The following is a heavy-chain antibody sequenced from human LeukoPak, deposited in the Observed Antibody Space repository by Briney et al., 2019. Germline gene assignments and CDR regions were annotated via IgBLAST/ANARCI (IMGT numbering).Heavy chain of an antibody. D-gene: IGHD4-23*01. J-gene: IGHJ4*02. CDR2: IGYSGGDI. Sequence: GGSLRLSCAASGFTFSSYAMTWVRQAPGKGLEWVSVIGYSGGDIQYADSVKGRFNISRDNSKNTLYLQMNSLRVEDTAVYYCAKYAPPTTVGTRFFDCWGEATLVTVSS. V-gene: IGHV3-23*01. CDR1: GFTFSSYA. CDR3: AKYAPPTTVGTRFFDC.